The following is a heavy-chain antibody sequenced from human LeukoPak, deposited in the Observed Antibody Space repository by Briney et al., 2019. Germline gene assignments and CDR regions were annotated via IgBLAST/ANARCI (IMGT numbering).Heavy chain of an antibody. CDR1: GFTFNDYY. V-gene: IGHV3-11*01. Sequence: PGGSLTLSCAASGFTFNDYYISWIRQAPGKGLEWLSYINIGGTNTHYADSVKGRFTISRDNAKKSLYLEMNNLRAEDTAVYYCATDGAGFDTWGQGVLVTVSS. CDR2: INIGGTNT. J-gene: IGHJ5*02. CDR3: ATDGAGFDT.